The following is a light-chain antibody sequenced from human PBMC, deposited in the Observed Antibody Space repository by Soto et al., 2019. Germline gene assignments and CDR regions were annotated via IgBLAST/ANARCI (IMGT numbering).Light chain of an antibody. V-gene: IGKV3-20*01. CDR1: QSVINNY. CDR3: QQYAKSPEWT. J-gene: IGKJ1*01. Sequence: VLTQSPGTLSLSPGERATLSCRASQSVINNYLAWYQQKPGQAPRLLIYGASSRATGIPVRFSGSGSGTDFTLTIRRLEPEDFAVYYCQQYAKSPEWTFGQGTKVEIK. CDR2: GAS.